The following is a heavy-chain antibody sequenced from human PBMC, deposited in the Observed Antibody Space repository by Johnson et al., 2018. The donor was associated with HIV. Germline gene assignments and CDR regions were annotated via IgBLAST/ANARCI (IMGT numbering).Heavy chain of an antibody. CDR2: ISYDGSNK. Sequence: VQLVESGGGVVRPGGSLRLSCAASGFTFSSYAMHWVRQAPGKGLEWVAVISYDGSNKYYADSVKGRFTISRDNSKNTLYLQMSSLRAEDTAVYYCAKVEVYYYGSGSSNAFDIWGQGTMVTVSS. CDR1: GFTFSSYA. D-gene: IGHD3-10*01. V-gene: IGHV3-30*04. CDR3: AKVEVYYYGSGSSNAFDI. J-gene: IGHJ3*02.